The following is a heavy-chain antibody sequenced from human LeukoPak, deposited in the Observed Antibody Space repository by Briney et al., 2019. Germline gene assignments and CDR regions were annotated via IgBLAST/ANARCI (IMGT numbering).Heavy chain of an antibody. V-gene: IGHV3-23*01. CDR1: GFTFSSYW. J-gene: IGHJ4*02. CDR3: AKEGRYCTNGVCFETY. Sequence: GGSLRLSCAASGFTFSSYWMSWVRQAPGKGLEWVSAISGSGGSTYYADSVKGRFTISRDNSKNTLYLQMNSLRAEDTAVYYCAKEGRYCTNGVCFETYWGQGTLITVSS. CDR2: ISGSGGST. D-gene: IGHD2-8*01.